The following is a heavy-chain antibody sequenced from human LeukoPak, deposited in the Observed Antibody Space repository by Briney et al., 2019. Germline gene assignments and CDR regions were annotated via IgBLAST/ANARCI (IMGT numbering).Heavy chain of an antibody. CDR1: GGSISSYY. J-gene: IGHJ4*02. V-gene: IGHV4-59*01. CDR2: IYYSGST. CDR3: ARGHEMATFPDY. Sequence: SETLSLTCTVSGGSISSYYWSWIRQPPGKGLEWIGYIYYSGSTNYNPSLKSRVTISVDTSKNQFSLKLSSVTAADTAVYYCARGHEMATFPDYWGQGTLVTVSS. D-gene: IGHD5-24*01.